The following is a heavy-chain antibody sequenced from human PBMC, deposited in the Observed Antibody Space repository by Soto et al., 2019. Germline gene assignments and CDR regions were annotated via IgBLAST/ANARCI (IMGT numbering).Heavy chain of an antibody. Sequence: EVQLVESGGGLVKPGGPLRLSCEASGSTFSNAWMSWVRKAPGKGLEWVGRIKSKTDGGTTDYAAPVKGRFTISRDDSKNTLYLQMNSLKTEDTAVYYCTTDLLWFGESPFDYWGQGTLVTVSS. CDR3: TTDLLWFGESPFDY. CDR1: GSTFSNAW. J-gene: IGHJ4*02. V-gene: IGHV3-15*01. D-gene: IGHD3-10*01. CDR2: IKSKTDGGTT.